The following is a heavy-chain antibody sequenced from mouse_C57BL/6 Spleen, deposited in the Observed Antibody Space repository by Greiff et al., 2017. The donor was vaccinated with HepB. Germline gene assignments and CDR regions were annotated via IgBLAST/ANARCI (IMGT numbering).Heavy chain of an antibody. J-gene: IGHJ4*01. Sequence: QVQLQQSGAELMKPGASVKLSCKATGYTFTGYWIEWVKQRPGQGLEWIGMIHPNSGSTNYNEKFKSKATLTVDKSSSTAYMQLSSLTSEDSAVYYCARSWSYEAMDYWGQGTSVTVSS. CDR3: ARSWSYEAMDY. CDR1: GYTFTGYW. CDR2: IHPNSGST. D-gene: IGHD2-3*01. V-gene: IGHV1-64*01.